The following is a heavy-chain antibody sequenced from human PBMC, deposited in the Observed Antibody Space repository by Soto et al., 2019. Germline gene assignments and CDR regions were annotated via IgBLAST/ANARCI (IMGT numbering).Heavy chain of an antibody. D-gene: IGHD5-12*01. Sequence: GGSLRLSCAASGFTFSSYWMSWVRQAPGKGLEWMANIKQDGSEKYYVDSVKGRFTISRDNAKNSLYLQMNSLRAEDTAVYYCARGPSIYSGYDPGLFDYWGQGTLVTVSS. CDR1: GFTFSSYW. CDR3: ARGPSIYSGYDPGLFDY. V-gene: IGHV3-7*01. CDR2: IKQDGSEK. J-gene: IGHJ4*02.